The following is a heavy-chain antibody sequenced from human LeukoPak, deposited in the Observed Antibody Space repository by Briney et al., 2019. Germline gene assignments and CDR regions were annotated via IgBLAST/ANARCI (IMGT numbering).Heavy chain of an antibody. CDR3: ARDYYDSSGYRTQPDY. D-gene: IGHD3-22*01. J-gene: IGHJ4*02. CDR2: IWYDGSNK. CDR1: GFTFSSYG. V-gene: IGHV3-33*08. Sequence: GSLRLSCAASGFTFSSYGMHWVRQAPGKGLEWVAVIWYDGSNKYYADSVKGRFTISRDNSKNTLYLQMNSLRAEDTAVYYCARDYYDSSGYRTQPDYWGQGTLVTVSS.